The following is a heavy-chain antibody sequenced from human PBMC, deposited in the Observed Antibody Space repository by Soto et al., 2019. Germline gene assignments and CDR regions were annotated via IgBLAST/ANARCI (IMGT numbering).Heavy chain of an antibody. CDR3: ARHITYYDSSGYYPDY. D-gene: IGHD3-22*01. CDR2: IYPGDSDT. V-gene: IGHV5-51*01. Sequence: XESLKISWKCSGNSFTSYWIGLVLQMPGKGLEWMGIIYPGDSDTRYSPSFQGQVTISADKSISTAYLQWSSLKASDTAMYYCARHITYYDSSGYYPDYWGQGTLVTVSS. CDR1: GNSFTSYW. J-gene: IGHJ4*02.